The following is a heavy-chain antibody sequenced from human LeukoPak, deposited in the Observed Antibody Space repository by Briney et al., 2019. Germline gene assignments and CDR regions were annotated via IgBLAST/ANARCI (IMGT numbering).Heavy chain of an antibody. CDR2: INGDGSTT. J-gene: IGHJ4*02. CDR1: GFTFSRYW. D-gene: IGHD3-22*01. CDR3: ATGNYYDSRGYYTFGY. V-gene: IGHV3-74*01. Sequence: GGSLRLSCAASGFTFSRYWMHWVRQVPGKGLVWVSLINGDGSTTSYADFLKGRFTISRDNAKNTLSLQVNSLRAEDTAVYYCATGNYYDSRGYYTFGYWGQGILVTVSS.